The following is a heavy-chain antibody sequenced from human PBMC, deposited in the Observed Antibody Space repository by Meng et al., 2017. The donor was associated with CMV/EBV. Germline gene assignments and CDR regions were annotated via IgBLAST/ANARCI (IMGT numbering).Heavy chain of an antibody. CDR3: ARGFSTIFGVPKRGRQYGMDV. V-gene: IGHV3-53*01. CDR1: GFTVSSNY. D-gene: IGHD3-3*01. Sequence: GESLKISCAASGFTVSSNYMSWVRQAPGKGLEWVSVIYSGGSTYYADSVKGRFTISRGNSKNTLYLQMNSLRAEDTAVYYCARGFSTIFGVPKRGRQYGMDVWGQGTTVTVSS. J-gene: IGHJ6*02. CDR2: IYSGGST.